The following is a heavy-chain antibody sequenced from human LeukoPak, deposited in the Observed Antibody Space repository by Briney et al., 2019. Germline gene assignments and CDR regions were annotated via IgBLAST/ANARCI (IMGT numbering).Heavy chain of an antibody. Sequence: GGSLRLSCAASRFTFSSYRMKWVRQAPGKGLEWVSSISSSSSYIYYADSVKGRFTISRDNAKNSLYLQMNSLRAEDTAVYYCARVGRYGDYVFDYWGQGTLVTVSS. CDR3: ARVGRYGDYVFDY. CDR2: ISSSSSYI. V-gene: IGHV3-21*01. D-gene: IGHD4-17*01. J-gene: IGHJ4*02. CDR1: RFTFSSYR.